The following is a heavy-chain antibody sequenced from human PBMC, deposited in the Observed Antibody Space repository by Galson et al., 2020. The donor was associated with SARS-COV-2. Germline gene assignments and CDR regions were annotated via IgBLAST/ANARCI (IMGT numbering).Heavy chain of an antibody. Sequence: SGPTLVKPTQTLTLTCTFSGFSLSTSGMCVSWIRQPPGKALEWLARIDWDDDKYYSTSLKTRLTISKDTSTNQVVLTMTNMDPVDTATYYCARRYCSGGTCIFDYWGQGTLVSVSS. CDR1: GFSLSTSGMC. V-gene: IGHV2-70*11. CDR3: ARRYCSGGTCIFDY. CDR2: IDWDDDK. J-gene: IGHJ4*02. D-gene: IGHD2-15*01.